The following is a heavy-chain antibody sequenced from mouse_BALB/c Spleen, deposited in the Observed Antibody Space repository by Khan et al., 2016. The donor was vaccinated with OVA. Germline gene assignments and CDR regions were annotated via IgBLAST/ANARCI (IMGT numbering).Heavy chain of an antibody. V-gene: IGHV1S127*01. CDR1: GYTFTSFW. J-gene: IGHJ3*01. Sequence: QVQLQQSGPELVRPGASVKMSCKASGYTFTSFWIHWVKQRPGQGLEWIGMIDPSKSETRLNQKFKDKATLKVDKSSNTAYMQLSRLTSEGSAVYYCARGGYGSPFAYWGQGTLVTVSA. CDR2: IDPSKSET. CDR3: ARGGYGSPFAY. D-gene: IGHD1-1*01.